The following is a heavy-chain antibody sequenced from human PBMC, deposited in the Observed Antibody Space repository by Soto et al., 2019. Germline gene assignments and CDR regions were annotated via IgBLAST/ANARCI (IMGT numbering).Heavy chain of an antibody. CDR2: IRSKANSYAT. CDR3: TRQDKWLLPKAFDI. D-gene: IGHD3-22*01. V-gene: IGHV3-73*01. J-gene: IGHJ3*02. Sequence: QPGGSLRLSCAASGFTFSGSAMHWVRQASGKGLEWVGRIRSKANSYATAYAASVKGRFTISRDDSKNTAYLQMNSLKTEDTAVYYCTRQDKWLLPKAFDIWGQGTMVTVSS. CDR1: GFTFSGSA.